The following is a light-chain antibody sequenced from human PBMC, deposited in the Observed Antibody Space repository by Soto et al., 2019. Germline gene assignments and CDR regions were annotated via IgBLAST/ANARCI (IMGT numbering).Light chain of an antibody. CDR3: QQYKSYWT. V-gene: IGKV1-5*03. Sequence: DFQMTQSPSTLSASVGDRVTITCRASQNINTWLAWYQQKPGKAPNLLIYKASSLESGVPSRFSGSGSGTEFTLTISSLQPDDFATYYCQQYKSYWTFGQGTKVDI. CDR1: QNINTW. J-gene: IGKJ1*01. CDR2: KAS.